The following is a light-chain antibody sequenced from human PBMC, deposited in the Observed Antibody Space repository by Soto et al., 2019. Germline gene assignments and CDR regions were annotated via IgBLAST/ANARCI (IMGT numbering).Light chain of an antibody. V-gene: IGLV2-14*01. Sequence: QSALTQPASVSGSPGQSITISCTGTISDVGGYNYVSWYQQHPGKAPKLMIYDVSNRPSGVSNRFSGSKSGNTASLTISGLQAEDDADYYCSSYTSSSTPRVFGGGTKLTVL. CDR2: DVS. CDR3: SSYTSSSTPRV. J-gene: IGLJ3*02. CDR1: ISDVGGYNY.